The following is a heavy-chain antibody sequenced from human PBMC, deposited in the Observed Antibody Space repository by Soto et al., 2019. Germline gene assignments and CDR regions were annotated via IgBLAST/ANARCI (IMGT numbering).Heavy chain of an antibody. Sequence: EVQLVESGGGLVQPGGSLRLSCEASAFTLSSYWMSWVRQAPGKGLEWVANIKPDGSEKYYVDSVKGRFTISRDNTKNSLYLQMSTLRPEDTAIYYCARDYEFGFDIWGQGTLVTASS. V-gene: IGHV3-7*01. CDR3: ARDYEFGFDI. CDR2: IKPDGSEK. CDR1: AFTLSSYW. D-gene: IGHD3-22*01. J-gene: IGHJ3*02.